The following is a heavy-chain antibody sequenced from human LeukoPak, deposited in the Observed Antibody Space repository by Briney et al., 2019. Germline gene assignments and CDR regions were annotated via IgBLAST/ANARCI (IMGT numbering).Heavy chain of an antibody. V-gene: IGHV3-23*01. J-gene: IGHJ5*02. Sequence: GGSLRLSCVASGFTFGSYAMSWVRQAPGKGLEWVSLISGSGGVTYYADSVKGRFTISRGNSKNTLYLQMNSLRAEDTATYYCAKEWDASGARLGWFDPWGQGTLVTVS. D-gene: IGHD3-10*01. CDR1: GFTFGSYA. CDR3: AKEWDASGARLGWFDP. CDR2: ISGSGGVT.